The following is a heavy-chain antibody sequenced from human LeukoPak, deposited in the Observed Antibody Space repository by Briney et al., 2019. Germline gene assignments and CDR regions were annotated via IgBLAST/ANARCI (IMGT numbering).Heavy chain of an antibody. D-gene: IGHD3-10*02. Sequence: QPGGSLRLSCAASGFTFDNYAMNWVRQAPGKGLEWLSYIRGGGAVTRYSDSVKGRFTISRDNSKNTLYLQINHLRAEDTAIYYCAKCSASYYNDAFDIWGRGTMVTVSS. J-gene: IGHJ3*02. CDR3: AKCSASYYNDAFDI. CDR2: IRGGGAVT. V-gene: IGHV3-23*01. CDR1: GFTFDNYA.